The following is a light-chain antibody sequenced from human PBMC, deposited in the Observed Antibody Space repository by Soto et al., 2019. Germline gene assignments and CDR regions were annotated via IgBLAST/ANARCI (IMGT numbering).Light chain of an antibody. CDR1: QTINSNY. J-gene: IGKJ3*01. CDR2: TAS. V-gene: IGKV3-20*01. Sequence: IVLTQSPGTLSLSPGERATLSCGASQTINSNYLAWYQQKVGQAPRLLIHTASIRATGIPDRFSGSGSGTDFTLTISRLEPEDFAVYYCQLYGRTPVTFGPGTKVDSK. CDR3: QLYGRTPVT.